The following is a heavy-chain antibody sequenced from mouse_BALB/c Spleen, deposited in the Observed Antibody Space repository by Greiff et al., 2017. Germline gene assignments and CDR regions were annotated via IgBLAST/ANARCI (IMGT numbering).Heavy chain of an antibody. J-gene: IGHJ2*01. Sequence: EVNVVESGGGLVKPGGSLKLSCAASGFTFSSYAMSWVRQTPEKRLEWVATISSGGSYTYYPDSVKGRFTISRDNAKNTLYLQMSSLRSEDTAMYYCARQGDPYYFDYWGQGTTLTVSS. CDR2: ISSGGSYT. V-gene: IGHV5-9-3*01. D-gene: IGHD3-3*01. CDR1: GFTFSSYA. CDR3: ARQGDPYYFDY.